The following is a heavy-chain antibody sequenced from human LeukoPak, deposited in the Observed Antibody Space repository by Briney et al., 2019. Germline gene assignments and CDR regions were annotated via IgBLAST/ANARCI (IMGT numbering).Heavy chain of an antibody. CDR1: GYTFTAYY. CDR3: ASPGWLQSPT. J-gene: IGHJ5*02. V-gene: IGHV1-69*02. D-gene: IGHD5-24*01. CDR2: IIPILGIA. Sequence: SVKVSCKASGYTFTAYYMHWVRQAPGQGLEWMGRIIPILGIANYAQKFQGRVTITADKSTSTAYMELSSLRSEDTAVYYCASPGWLQSPTWGQGTLVTVSS.